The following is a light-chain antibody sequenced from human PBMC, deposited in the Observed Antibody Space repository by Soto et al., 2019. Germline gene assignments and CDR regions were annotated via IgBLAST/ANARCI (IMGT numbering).Light chain of an antibody. V-gene: IGKV1-39*01. CDR3: QQSYSSPPGT. CDR1: QSISRY. Sequence: DIQMTQSPSSLSASIGDRVTITCRASQSISRYLIWYQQKPGKAPKLLIYAASDLQSGVPSRFSGSGSGTDFTLTISSLQPEDFATYYCQQSYSSPPGTFGQGPKVEIK. CDR2: AAS. J-gene: IGKJ1*01.